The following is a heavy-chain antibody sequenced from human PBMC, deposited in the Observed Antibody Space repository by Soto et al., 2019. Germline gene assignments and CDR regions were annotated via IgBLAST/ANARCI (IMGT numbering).Heavy chain of an antibody. CDR3: ARGYRQYDFWSGYWDYFDY. Sequence: SETLSLTCTVSGGSISSYYWSWIRQPPGKGLEWIGYIYYSGSTNYNPSLKSRVTISVDTPKNQFSLKLSSVTAADTAVYYCARGYRQYDFWSGYWDYFDYWGQGALVTVSS. V-gene: IGHV4-59*01. D-gene: IGHD3-3*01. CDR2: IYYSGST. J-gene: IGHJ4*02. CDR1: GGSISSYY.